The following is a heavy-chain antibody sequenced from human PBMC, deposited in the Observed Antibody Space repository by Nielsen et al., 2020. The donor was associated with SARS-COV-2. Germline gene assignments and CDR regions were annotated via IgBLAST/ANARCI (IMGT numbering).Heavy chain of an antibody. CDR3: ASTSYGHGGVNLGYYGVDV. Sequence: GESLKISCAASGFTFSDYYMSWIRQAPGKGLEWVSYISSSGSTIYYADSVKGRFTISRDNAKNSLYLQMNSLRAEDTAVYYCASTSYGHGGVNLGYYGVDVWGQGTTVTVSS. CDR2: ISSSGSTI. J-gene: IGHJ6*02. CDR1: GFTFSDYY. V-gene: IGHV3-11*01. D-gene: IGHD3-16*01.